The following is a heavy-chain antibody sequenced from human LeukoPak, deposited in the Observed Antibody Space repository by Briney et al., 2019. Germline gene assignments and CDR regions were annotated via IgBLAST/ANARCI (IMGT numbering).Heavy chain of an antibody. Sequence: GGSLRLSCAASGFTFSSYEMNWVRQAPGKGLEWVSYITTSDSTMYYADPVKGRFTISRDNAENSLYLQMNSLRAEDTAVYYCAKSIRGAYTSHWGQGTLVTVSS. CDR3: AKSIRGAYTSH. D-gene: IGHD3-10*01. CDR2: ITTSDSTM. J-gene: IGHJ4*02. V-gene: IGHV3-48*03. CDR1: GFTFSSYE.